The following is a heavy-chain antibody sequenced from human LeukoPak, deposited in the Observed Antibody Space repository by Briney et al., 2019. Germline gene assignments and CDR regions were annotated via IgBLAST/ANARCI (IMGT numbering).Heavy chain of an antibody. Sequence: ASVRVSCKASGYTFTSYYMHWVRQAPGQGLEWMGIINPSGGSTSYAQKFEGRVTMTRDMSTSTVYMELSSLRSEDTAVYYCARGGYRSHDAFDIWGQGTMVTVSS. D-gene: IGHD5-18*01. CDR1: GYTFTSYY. J-gene: IGHJ3*02. CDR3: ARGGYRSHDAFDI. CDR2: INPSGGST. V-gene: IGHV1-46*01.